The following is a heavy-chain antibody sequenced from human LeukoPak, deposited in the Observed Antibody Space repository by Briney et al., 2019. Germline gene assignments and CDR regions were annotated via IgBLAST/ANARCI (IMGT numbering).Heavy chain of an antibody. V-gene: IGHV1-69*05. CDR1: GGTFSSYA. CDR2: IIPIFGTA. D-gene: IGHD6-19*01. J-gene: IGHJ6*03. Sequence: ASVKVSCKASGGTFSSYAISWVRQAPGQGLEWMGRIIPIFGTANYAQKFQGRVTITTDESTSTAYMELSSLRSEDTAVYYCARRGGSGWTDYYYYMDVWGKGTTVTVSS. CDR3: ARRGGSGWTDYYYYMDV.